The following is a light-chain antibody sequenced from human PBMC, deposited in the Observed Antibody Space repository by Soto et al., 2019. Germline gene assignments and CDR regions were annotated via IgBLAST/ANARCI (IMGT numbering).Light chain of an antibody. CDR1: TGAVTSGHY. CDR2: HTS. CDR3: LLSYSGARPWV. J-gene: IGLJ3*02. V-gene: IGLV7-46*01. Sequence: QAVVTQEPSLTVSPGGTVTLTCGSSTGAVTSGHYPYWFQQKPGQAPRTLIYHTSNKHSWTPARFSGSLLGGKAALTLSGAQPEDEAEYYCLLSYSGARPWVFGGGTKLTVL.